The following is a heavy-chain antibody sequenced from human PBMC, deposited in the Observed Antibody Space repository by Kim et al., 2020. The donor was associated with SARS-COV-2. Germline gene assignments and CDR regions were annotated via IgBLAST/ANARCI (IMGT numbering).Heavy chain of an antibody. CDR2: ISSSSSYT. J-gene: IGHJ4*02. CDR3: ARGHYDFWSGPRRDYFDY. Sequence: GGSLRLSCAASGFTFSDYYMSWIRQAPGKGLEWVSYISSSSSYTNYADSVKGRFTISRDNDKNSLYLQMNSLRAEDTAVYYCARGHYDFWSGPRRDYFDYWGQGTLVTVSS. CDR1: GFTFSDYY. V-gene: IGHV3-11*05. D-gene: IGHD3-3*01.